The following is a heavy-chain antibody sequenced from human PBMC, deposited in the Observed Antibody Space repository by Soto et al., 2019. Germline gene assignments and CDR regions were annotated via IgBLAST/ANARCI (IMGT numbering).Heavy chain of an antibody. CDR2: INHSGST. CDR3: ARSRLIAAARRYYYYYGMDV. D-gene: IGHD6-13*01. CDR1: GGSFSGYY. J-gene: IGHJ6*02. Sequence: KASETLSLTCAVYGGSFSGYYWSWIRQPPGKGLEWIGEINHSGSTNYNPSLKSRVTISVDTSKNQFSLKLSSVTAADTAVYYCARSRLIAAARRYYYYYGMDVWGQGTTVTVSS. V-gene: IGHV4-34*01.